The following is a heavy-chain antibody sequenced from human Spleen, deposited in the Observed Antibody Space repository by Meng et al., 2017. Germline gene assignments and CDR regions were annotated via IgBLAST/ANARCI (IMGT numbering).Heavy chain of an antibody. V-gene: IGHV3-33*01. CDR2: IWYDGSNR. J-gene: IGHJ6*02. CDR1: GFTFSSYG. CDR3: AMRLEFGFFYYGMDV. D-gene: IGHD3-10*01. Sequence: GGSLRLSCAASGFTFSSYGMHWVRQAPGKGLEWVADIWYDGSNRYYGKSVKGRFTISRDNSENTLYLQMNSLRAEDTALYYCAMRLEFGFFYYGMDVWGQGTTVTVSS.